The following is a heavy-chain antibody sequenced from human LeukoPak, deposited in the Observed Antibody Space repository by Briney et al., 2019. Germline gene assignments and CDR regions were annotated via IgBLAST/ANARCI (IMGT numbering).Heavy chain of an antibody. D-gene: IGHD3-10*01. CDR2: ISAYNGNT. V-gene: IGHV1-18*04. CDR1: GYTFTGYY. Sequence: ASVKVSCKASGYTFTGYYMHWVRQAPGQGLEWMGWISAYNGNTNYAQKLQGRVTMTTDTSTSTAYMELRSLRSDDTAVYYCARDVGITMVRRDYYYYMDVWGKGTTVTISS. CDR3: ARDVGITMVRRDYYYYMDV. J-gene: IGHJ6*03.